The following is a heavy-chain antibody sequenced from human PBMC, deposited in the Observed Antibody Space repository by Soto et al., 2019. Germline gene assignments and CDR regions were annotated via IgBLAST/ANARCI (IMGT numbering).Heavy chain of an antibody. CDR2: LSIIISFI. V-gene: IGHV3-21*01. Sequence: SPRPPRGASGFTFSSYSMNFVPPAPGEVLGWVSSLSIIISFIYYADSVKGRFTISRDNATNSLDMQMNRLRAEDTAVYYCARDQGAVTIFGVVILPTMDVWGQGTTVTVSS. D-gene: IGHD3-3*01. J-gene: IGHJ6*02. CDR3: ARDQGAVTIFGVVILPTMDV. CDR1: GFTFSSYS.